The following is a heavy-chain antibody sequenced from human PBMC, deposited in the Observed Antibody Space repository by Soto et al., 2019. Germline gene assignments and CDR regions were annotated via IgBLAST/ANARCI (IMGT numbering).Heavy chain of an antibody. D-gene: IGHD3-3*01. CDR3: ANSLTSFGVVRAIYGIYV. CDR1: GVTLSSYA. CDR2: TSGTGGST. V-gene: IGHV3-23*01. Sequence: PGVFLILLSAASGVTLSSYAISSVPQSPGKGLAFSSATSGTGGSTYYADSEKGRCNTSRDNTKNTLNLEMNSLKGESTAGYYCANSLTSFGVVRAIYGIYVWCQGTTVTVSS. J-gene: IGHJ6*02.